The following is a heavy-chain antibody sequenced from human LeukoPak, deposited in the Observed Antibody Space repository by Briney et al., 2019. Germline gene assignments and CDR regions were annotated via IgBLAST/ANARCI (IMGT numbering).Heavy chain of an antibody. V-gene: IGHV3-30-3*01. CDR1: GFTFSSYA. Sequence: GGSLRLSCAASGFTFSSYAMHWVRQAPGKGLEWVAVISYDGSNKYYADSVKGRFTISRDNSKNTLYLQMNSLRAEDTAVYYCVYCSGGSCYLFVYWGQGTLVTVSS. CDR2: ISYDGSNK. D-gene: IGHD2-15*01. J-gene: IGHJ4*02. CDR3: VYCSGGSCYLFVY.